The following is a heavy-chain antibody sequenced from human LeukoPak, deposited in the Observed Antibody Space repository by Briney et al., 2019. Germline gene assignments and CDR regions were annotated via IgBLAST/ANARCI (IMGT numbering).Heavy chain of an antibody. V-gene: IGHV1-18*01. CDR2: INTYSDNT. D-gene: IGHD3-16*01. CDR1: GYTFTSFG. CDR3: ARDVWGVGAPRLDY. Sequence: ASVKVSCKASGYTFTSFGISWVRQAPGQGLEWMGWINTYSDNTNSAREFQGRVSMTTDTSTSTAYMELRSLRSDDTAVYYCARDVWGVGAPRLDYWGQGTLVTVSS. J-gene: IGHJ4*02.